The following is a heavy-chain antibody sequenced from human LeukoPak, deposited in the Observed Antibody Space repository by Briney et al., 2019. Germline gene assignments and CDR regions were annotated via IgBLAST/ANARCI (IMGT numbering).Heavy chain of an antibody. J-gene: IGHJ4*02. V-gene: IGHV3-7*03. Sequence: KQDGSEKYYVDSVKGRFTISRDNAKNSLYLQMNSLRAEDTAVYYCAKHFFYSSSFRYYYFDYWGQGTLVTVSS. CDR3: AKHFFYSSSFRYYYFDY. CDR2: KQDGSEK. D-gene: IGHD6-6*01.